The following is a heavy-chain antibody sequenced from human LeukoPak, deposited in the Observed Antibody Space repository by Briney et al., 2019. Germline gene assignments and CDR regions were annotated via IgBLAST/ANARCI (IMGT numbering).Heavy chain of an antibody. D-gene: IGHD6-13*01. Sequence: SETLSLTCTVSGGSTGSGGYYWSWIRQHPGKGLEWIGYIYYSGSTYYNPSLKSRVTISVDTSKNQFSLKLSSVTAADTAVYYCARGGIAAAGRRAFDIWGQGTMVTVSS. CDR3: ARGGIAAAGRRAFDI. CDR1: GGSTGSGGYY. V-gene: IGHV4-31*03. CDR2: IYYSGST. J-gene: IGHJ3*02.